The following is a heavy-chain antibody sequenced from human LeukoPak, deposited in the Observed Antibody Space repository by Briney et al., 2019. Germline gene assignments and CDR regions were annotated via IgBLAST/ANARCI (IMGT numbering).Heavy chain of an antibody. CDR2: IKQDGSEK. Sequence: GGSLRLSCAASGFTFSSYWMSWVRQAPGKGLEWVANIKQDGSEKYYADSVKGRFTISRDNAKNSLYLQMNSLRAEDTAVYYCARDRSTMVRGVIVYWGQGTLVTVSS. J-gene: IGHJ4*02. D-gene: IGHD3-10*01. CDR1: GFTFSSYW. CDR3: ARDRSTMVRGVIVY. V-gene: IGHV3-7*01.